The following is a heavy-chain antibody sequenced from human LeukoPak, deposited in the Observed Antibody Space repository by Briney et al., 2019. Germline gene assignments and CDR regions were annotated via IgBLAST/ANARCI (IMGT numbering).Heavy chain of an antibody. CDR1: GFTFSSYW. CDR3: ARGATVVTPNY. D-gene: IGHD4-23*01. CDR2: ISSSGSTI. V-gene: IGHV3-11*04. J-gene: IGHJ4*02. Sequence: GGSLRLSCAASGFTFSSYWMSWIRQAPGKGLEWVSYISSSGSTIYYADSVKGRFTISRDNAKNSLYLQMNSLRAEDTAVYYCARGATVVTPNYWGQGTLVTVSS.